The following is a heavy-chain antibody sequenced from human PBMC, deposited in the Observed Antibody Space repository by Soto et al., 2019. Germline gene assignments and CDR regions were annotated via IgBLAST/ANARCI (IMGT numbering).Heavy chain of an antibody. V-gene: IGHV3-21*01. CDR2: ISTGSSYI. J-gene: IGHJ5*02. Sequence: GGSLRLSCAAFGFTLSTHNMNWVRQAPGRGLEWVSSISTGSSYIYYADSVKGRFTISRDNAQNSLYLQMNSLTVEDTAVYYCARDRDGYNSNWFDPWGRGTLVTVSS. D-gene: IGHD5-12*01. CDR1: GFTLSTHN. CDR3: ARDRDGYNSNWFDP.